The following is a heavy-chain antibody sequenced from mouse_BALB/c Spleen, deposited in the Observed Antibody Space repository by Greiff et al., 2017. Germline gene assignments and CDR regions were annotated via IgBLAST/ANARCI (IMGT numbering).Heavy chain of an antibody. CDR1: GYSITSDYA. CDR3: AILKYAMDY. Sequence: DVKLQESGPGLVKPSQSLSLTCTVTGYSITSDYAWNWIRQFPGNKLEWMGYISYSGSTSYNPSLKSRISITRDTSKNQFFLQLNSVTTEDTATYYCAILKYAMDYWGQGTSVTVSS. CDR2: ISYSGST. J-gene: IGHJ4*01. V-gene: IGHV3-2*02.